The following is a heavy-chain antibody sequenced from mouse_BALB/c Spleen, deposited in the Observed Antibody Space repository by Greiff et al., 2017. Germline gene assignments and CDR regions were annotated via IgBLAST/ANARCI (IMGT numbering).Heavy chain of an antibody. Sequence: EVKVVESGGGLVKPGGSLKLSCAASGFTFSSYAMSWVRQTPEKRLEWVASISSGGSTYYPDSVKGRFTISRDNARNILYLQMSSLRSEDTAMYYCASRDYGNYEEWFAYWGQGTLVTVSA. CDR1: GFTFSSYA. D-gene: IGHD2-1*01. CDR2: ISSGGST. CDR3: ASRDYGNYEEWFAY. J-gene: IGHJ3*01. V-gene: IGHV5-6-5*01.